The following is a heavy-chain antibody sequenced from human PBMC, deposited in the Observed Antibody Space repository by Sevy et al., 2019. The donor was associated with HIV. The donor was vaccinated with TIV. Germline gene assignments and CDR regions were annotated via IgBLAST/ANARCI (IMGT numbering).Heavy chain of an antibody. J-gene: IGHJ6*03. CDR1: GFAFSIYS. CDR3: AKYNGSGAVFDYYYMDV. D-gene: IGHD3-10*01. Sequence: GGSLRLSCVASGFAFSIYSMSWVRQAPGKGLEWVSAIGGSGGHSYHADSVRVRFTISGDNSRNRPYLQMNSLRVEDTALYYCAKYNGSGAVFDYYYMDVWGKGTAVTVSS. V-gene: IGHV3-23*01. CDR2: IGGSGGHS.